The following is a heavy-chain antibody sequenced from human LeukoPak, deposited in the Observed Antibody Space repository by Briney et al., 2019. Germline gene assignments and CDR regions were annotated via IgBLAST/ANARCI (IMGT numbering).Heavy chain of an antibody. V-gene: IGHV3-11*01. D-gene: IGHD6-19*01. CDR2: ISPRGDTI. CDR1: GFTFSDYY. Sequence: PGGSLRLSCAASGFTFSDYYMTWIRQAPGKGLDWLSYISPRGDTIYYADSVKGRFTVSRDNAKNSLYLQMNSLGAEDTAMYYCARDRSGGWYPETDYWGQGTLVTVSS. J-gene: IGHJ4*02. CDR3: ARDRSGGWYPETDY.